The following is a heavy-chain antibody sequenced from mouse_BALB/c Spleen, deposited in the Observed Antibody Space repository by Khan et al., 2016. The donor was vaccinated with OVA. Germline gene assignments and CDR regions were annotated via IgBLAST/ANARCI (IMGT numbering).Heavy chain of an antibody. CDR3: VRDGAYHRNDGWFAY. D-gene: IGHD2-14*01. V-gene: IGHV1-4*01. CDR2: INPSNGYT. J-gene: IGHJ3*01. Sequence: VQLKQSGAELARPGASVKMSCKASGYTFTSYTIHWIKLRPGQGLEWIGYINPSNGYTNYNQKFRDKATLTADKSPTTAYMQLSSLTSDDSAVYNCVRDGAYHRNDGWFAYWGQGTLVTVSA. CDR1: GYTFTSYT.